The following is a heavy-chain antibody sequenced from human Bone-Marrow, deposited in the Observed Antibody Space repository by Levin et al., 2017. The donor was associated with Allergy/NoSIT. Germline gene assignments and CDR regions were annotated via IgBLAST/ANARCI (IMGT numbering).Heavy chain of an antibody. J-gene: IGHJ4*02. CDR3: ARNGAWSFEF. CDR2: ISAGGNYI. Sequence: GESLKISCAASGILFSSYDMNWVRQAPGKGLEWVSSISAGGNYIYYADSVKGRFTISRDNAKNSLFLQMNSLRAEDTAVYYCARNGAWSFEFWGQGTLVTVSS. V-gene: IGHV3-21*01. D-gene: IGHD2-8*01. CDR1: GILFSSYD.